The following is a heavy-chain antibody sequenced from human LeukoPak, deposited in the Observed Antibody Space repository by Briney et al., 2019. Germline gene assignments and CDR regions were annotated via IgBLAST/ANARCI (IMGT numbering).Heavy chain of an antibody. CDR1: GFTFSSYS. CDR2: TRNKANSYTT. Sequence: GGSLRLSCAASGFTFSSYSMNWVRQAPGKGLEWVGRTRNKANSYTTEYAASVKGRFTISRDDSKNSLYLQMNSLKTEDTAVYYCALLVYGMDVWGQGTTVTVSS. CDR3: ALLVYGMDV. J-gene: IGHJ6*02. V-gene: IGHV3-72*01. D-gene: IGHD2-8*02.